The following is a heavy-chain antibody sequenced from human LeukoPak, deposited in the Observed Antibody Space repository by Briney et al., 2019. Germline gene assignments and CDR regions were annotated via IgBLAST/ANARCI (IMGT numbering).Heavy chain of an antibody. V-gene: IGHV4-34*01. J-gene: IGHJ3*02. CDR3: ARRMKLAAKGDAFDI. D-gene: IGHD2-15*01. CDR2: INHSGST. Sequence: SETLSLTCAVYGGSFSGYYWSWIRQPPGKGLEWIGEINHSGSTNYNPSLKSRVTISVDASRNHFSLKLNSVTAADTAVYYCARRMKLAAKGDAFDIWGQGTMVTVSS. CDR1: GGSFSGYY.